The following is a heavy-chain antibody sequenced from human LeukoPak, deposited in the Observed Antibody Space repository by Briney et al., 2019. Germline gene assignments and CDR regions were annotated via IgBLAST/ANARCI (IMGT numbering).Heavy chain of an antibody. D-gene: IGHD2-21*02. CDR2: ASGSGTTI. CDR1: GFTFSDYS. Sequence: SGGSLRLSCAASGFTFSDYSMNWVRQAPGKGLEWVSCASGSGTTIYYADSVKGRFTISSDSAKNSLFLQMNNLRAEDTAVYYCSRELAYCGNDCYSFGLPPPTGFFIWGQGTLVTVSS. V-gene: IGHV3-48*01. CDR3: SRELAYCGNDCYSFGLPPPTGFFI. J-gene: IGHJ4*02.